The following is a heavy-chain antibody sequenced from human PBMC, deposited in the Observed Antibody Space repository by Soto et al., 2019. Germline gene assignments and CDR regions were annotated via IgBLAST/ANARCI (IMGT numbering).Heavy chain of an antibody. CDR1: GFTFSSYG. CDR2: ISYDGSNK. J-gene: IGHJ4*02. V-gene: IGHV3-30*18. Sequence: QVQLVESGGGVVQPGRSLRLSCAASGFTFSSYGMHWVRQAPGKGLEGGAVISYDGSNKYYADSVKGRFTISRDNSKNTLYLQMNSLRAEDTAVYYCAKPASTGYSSGWGVDYCGQVNLVTVSS. CDR3: AKPASTGYSSGWGVDY. D-gene: IGHD6-19*01.